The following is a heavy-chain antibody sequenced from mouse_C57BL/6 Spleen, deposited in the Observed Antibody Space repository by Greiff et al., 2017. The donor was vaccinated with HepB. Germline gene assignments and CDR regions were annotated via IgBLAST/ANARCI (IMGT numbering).Heavy chain of an antibody. CDR3: ATTVVATDWYFDV. V-gene: IGHV14-2*01. D-gene: IGHD1-1*01. J-gene: IGHJ1*03. CDR1: GFNINDYY. CDR2: IDPEDGET. Sequence: VHVKQSGAELVKPGASVKLSCTASGFNINDYYMHWVKQRTEQGLEWIGRIDPEDGETKYAPKFQGKATITADTSSNTAYLQLSSLTSEDTAVYYCATTVVATDWYFDVWGTGTTVTVSS.